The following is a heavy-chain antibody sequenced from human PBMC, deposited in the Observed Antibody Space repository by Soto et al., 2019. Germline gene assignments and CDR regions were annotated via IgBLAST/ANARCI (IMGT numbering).Heavy chain of an antibody. Sequence: EVQLVESGGGLVQPGGSLRLSCAVSGFTVSSKYMSWVRQAPGKGLEWVAVIQRGGSIYYADSVKGRFAISRDSSKNTLYLQMNSMRAADTAAYYCPRDAVHCSGGICYGVRMDVWGRGTTVTVSS. D-gene: IGHD2-15*01. V-gene: IGHV3-66*01. J-gene: IGHJ6*03. CDR2: IQRGGSI. CDR3: PRDAVHCSGGICYGVRMDV. CDR1: GFTVSSKY.